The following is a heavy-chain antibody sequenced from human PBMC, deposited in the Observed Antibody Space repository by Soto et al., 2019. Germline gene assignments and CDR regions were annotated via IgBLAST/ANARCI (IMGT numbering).Heavy chain of an antibody. CDR1: GYSFTSYW. J-gene: IGHJ5*02. CDR3: VREGQWLVWEAESWFDP. V-gene: IGHV5-51*01. Sequence: PGESLKISCKGSGYSFTSYWIGWVRQMPGKGLEWMGIIYPGDSDTRYSPSFQGQVTISADKSISTAYLQWSSLKASDTAMYYCVREGQWLVWEAESWFDPWGQGTLVTVSS. CDR2: IYPGDSDT. D-gene: IGHD6-19*01.